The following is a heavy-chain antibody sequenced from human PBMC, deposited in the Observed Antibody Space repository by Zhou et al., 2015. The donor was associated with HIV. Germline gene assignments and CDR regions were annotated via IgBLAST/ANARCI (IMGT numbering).Heavy chain of an antibody. Sequence: QVQLVQSKAEVKEPGASVKVSCETSGYKFNNYVITWVRQAPGQGLEWLGWISSYSDNTNYAQMLQGRVRMTTDKSTGTAYMELTSLSFDDTAMYYCARGSYGDYWGQGTLVTVSS. D-gene: IGHD3-16*01. V-gene: IGHV1-18*01. J-gene: IGHJ4*02. CDR1: GYKFNNYV. CDR3: ARGSYGDY. CDR2: ISSYSDNT.